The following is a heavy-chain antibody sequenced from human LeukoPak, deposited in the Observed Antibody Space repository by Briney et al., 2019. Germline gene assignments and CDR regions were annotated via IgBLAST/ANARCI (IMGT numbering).Heavy chain of an antibody. CDR3: ARDITYYYGSGSYYSEGWFDP. CDR2: IYYSGST. D-gene: IGHD3-10*01. V-gene: IGHV4-59*01. Sequence: PSETLSLTCTVSGGSISSYYWSGIRQPPGKGLEWIGYIYYSGSTNYNPSLKSRVTISVDTSKNQFSLKLSSVTAADTAVYYCARDITYYYGSGSYYSEGWFDPWGQGTLVTVSS. J-gene: IGHJ5*02. CDR1: GGSISSYY.